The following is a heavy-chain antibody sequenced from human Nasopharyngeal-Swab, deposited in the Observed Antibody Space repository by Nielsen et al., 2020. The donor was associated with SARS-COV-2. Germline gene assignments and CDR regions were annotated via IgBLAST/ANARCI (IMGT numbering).Heavy chain of an antibody. V-gene: IGHV1-46*01. J-gene: IGHJ4*02. CDR2: INPTGGST. D-gene: IGHD3-10*01. Sequence: VGQAPGQGREGMGIINPTGGSTTYAQKFQGRVIMTRDTSTSTLYMELRGLRSEDTAVYFCARDAGGFYTKDQPYFDYWGQGSLVTVSS. CDR3: ARDAGGFYTKDQPYFDY.